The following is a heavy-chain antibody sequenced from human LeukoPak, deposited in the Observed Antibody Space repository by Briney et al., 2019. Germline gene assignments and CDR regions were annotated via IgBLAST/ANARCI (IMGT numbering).Heavy chain of an antibody. V-gene: IGHV4-39*01. CDR2: FSYSGST. CDR1: GGSIRSSTYY. CDR3: ARHYYYGSGKYVPFDY. D-gene: IGHD3-10*01. J-gene: IGHJ4*02. Sequence: PSETLSLTCAVSGGSIRSSTYYWGWIRQSPGKGLEWIGSFSYSGSTNYNPSLKSRIPISIDTSNNHFSLKLSSVTAADTAVYYCARHYYYGSGKYVPFDYWGQGTLVSVSS.